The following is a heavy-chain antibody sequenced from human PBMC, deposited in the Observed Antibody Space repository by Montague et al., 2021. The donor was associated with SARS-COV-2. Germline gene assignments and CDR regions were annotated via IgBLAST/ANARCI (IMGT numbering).Heavy chain of an antibody. V-gene: IGHV4-39*01. J-gene: IGHJ2*01. D-gene: IGHD6-19*01. CDR2: INYSGNT. CDR1: GGSISSGTYY. CDR3: ARRAQCKISWFFDL. Sequence: SETLSLTCTVSGGSISSGTYYWGWVRQPAGKGLEWIGTINYSGNTYYNPSLKSRVTISVDTSKNQFSLKVTYVTAADTAVYYCARRAQCKISWFFDLWGRGTLVTVSS.